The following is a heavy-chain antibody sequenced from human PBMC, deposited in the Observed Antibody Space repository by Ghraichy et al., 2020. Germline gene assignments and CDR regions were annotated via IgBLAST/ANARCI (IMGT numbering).Heavy chain of an antibody. CDR1: GYTFTGYY. D-gene: IGHD3-22*01. CDR2: INPNSGGT. Sequence: ASVKVSCKAAGYTFTGYYMHWVRQAPGQGLEWMGWINPNSGGTNYAQKFQGRVTMTRDTSISTAYMELSRLRSDDTAVYYCARNSLGRVHYDSSGYYSNWFDPWGQGTLVTVSS. CDR3: ARNSLGRVHYDSSGYYSNWFDP. J-gene: IGHJ5*02. V-gene: IGHV1-2*02.